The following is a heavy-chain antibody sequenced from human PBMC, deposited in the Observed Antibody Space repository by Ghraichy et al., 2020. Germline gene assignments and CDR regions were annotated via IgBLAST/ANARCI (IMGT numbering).Heavy chain of an antibody. V-gene: IGHV2-26*01. CDR3: ARIVVKYQLLCPRYDFWSGYPYPHKYYYYYYMDV. D-gene: IGHD3-3*01. J-gene: IGHJ6*03. Sequence: SGPTLVKPTETLTLTCTVSGFSLSNARMGVSWIRQPPGKALEWLAHIFSNDEKSYSTSLKSRLTISKDTSKSQVVLTMTNMDPVDTATYYCARIVVKYQLLCPRYDFWSGYPYPHKYYYYYYMDVWGKGTTVTVSS. CDR2: IFSNDEK. CDR1: GFSLSNARMG.